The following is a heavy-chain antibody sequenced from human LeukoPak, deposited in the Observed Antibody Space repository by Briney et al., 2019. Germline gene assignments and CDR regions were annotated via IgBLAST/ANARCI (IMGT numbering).Heavy chain of an antibody. CDR3: AKGAEIDL. CDR1: GFTFTNYA. Sequence: PGGSLRLSCVGSGFTFTNYAMNWVRQAPGKGLEWVSAVTGPGDTTYYADSVKGRFFMSREDSKTTVYLQMNSLRAEDTAIYYCAKGAEIDLWGQGTLVTVSS. D-gene: IGHD3-16*01. V-gene: IGHV3-23*01. J-gene: IGHJ5*02. CDR2: VTGPGDTT.